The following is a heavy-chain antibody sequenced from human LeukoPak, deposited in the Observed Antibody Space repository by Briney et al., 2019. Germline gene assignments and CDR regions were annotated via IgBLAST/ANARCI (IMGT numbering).Heavy chain of an antibody. J-gene: IGHJ4*02. Sequence: PSETLSLTCAVSGGPFSGYYWSWIRQPPGKGLEWIGYVYYSGSTNYNPSLKSRVTISVDTSKNQFSLKLSSVTAADTAVYYCARGVTYYYDSSVFPFDYWGQGTLVTVSS. V-gene: IGHV4-59*01. CDR2: VYYSGST. CDR3: ARGVTYYYDSSVFPFDY. D-gene: IGHD3-22*01. CDR1: GGPFSGYY.